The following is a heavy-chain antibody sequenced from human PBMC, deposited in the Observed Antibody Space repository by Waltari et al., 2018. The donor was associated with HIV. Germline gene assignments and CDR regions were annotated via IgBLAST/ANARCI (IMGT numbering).Heavy chain of an antibody. CDR1: GGSISTNDYY. CDR2: LYYSGST. Sequence: QLQLQESGPGLVKPSETLSLTCTVSGGSISTNDYYWAWIRQPPGKALEWIGSLYYSGSTYYNPSLKSQVTMSVDTSQNLFSLKLNSVTAADTAVYYCARHPLYYFDFWGRGTLVTVSS. J-gene: IGHJ4*02. V-gene: IGHV4-39*07. CDR3: ARHPLYYFDF.